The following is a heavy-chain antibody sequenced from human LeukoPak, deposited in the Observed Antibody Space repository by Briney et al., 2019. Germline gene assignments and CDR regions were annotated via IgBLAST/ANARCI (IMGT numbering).Heavy chain of an antibody. Sequence: GGSLRLSCAASGFTFSSYWMSWVRQAPGKGLEWVANIKQDGSEKYYVDSVKGRFTISRDNAKNSLDLQMNSLRAEDTAVYYCARDGPYYDFWSGYYSYYFDYWGQGTLVTVSS. CDR3: ARDGPYYDFWSGYYSYYFDY. D-gene: IGHD3-3*01. V-gene: IGHV3-7*01. CDR1: GFTFSSYW. CDR2: IKQDGSEK. J-gene: IGHJ4*02.